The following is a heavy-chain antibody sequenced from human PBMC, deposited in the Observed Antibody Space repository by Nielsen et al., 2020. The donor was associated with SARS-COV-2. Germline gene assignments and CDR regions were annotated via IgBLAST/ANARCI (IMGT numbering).Heavy chain of an antibody. D-gene: IGHD3-16*02. CDR2: INPSGDYT. CDR3: ALYDYVWGSYRNDY. J-gene: IGHJ4*02. CDR1: EYTFTSDH. Sequence: ASVKVSCKTSEYTFTSDHMHWVRQAPGQGFEWMGIINPSGDYTTYAQRFQGRVTVTRDTSTSTVYMELSSLRSEDTAVYYCALYDYVWGSYRNDYWGQGTLVTVSS. V-gene: IGHV1-46*01.